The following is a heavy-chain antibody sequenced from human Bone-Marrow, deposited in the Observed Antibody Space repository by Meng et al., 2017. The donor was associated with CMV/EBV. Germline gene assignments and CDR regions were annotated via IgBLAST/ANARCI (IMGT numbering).Heavy chain of an antibody. V-gene: IGHV2-26*01. D-gene: IGHD6-13*01. Sequence: SGPTLVNPTETLTLTCTVSGFSLSNARMGVSWIRQPPGKALEWLAHIFSNDEKSYSTSLKSRLTIPKDTSKSQVVLTMTNMDPVDTAKYYCARIISSVYYYYGMDVWGQGTTVTVSS. CDR2: IFSNDEK. J-gene: IGHJ6*02. CDR3: ARIISSVYYYYGMDV. CDR1: GFSLSNARMG.